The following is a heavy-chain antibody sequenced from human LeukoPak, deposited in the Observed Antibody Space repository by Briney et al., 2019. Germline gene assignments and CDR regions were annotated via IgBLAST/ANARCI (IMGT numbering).Heavy chain of an antibody. J-gene: IGHJ4*02. CDR3: ARDPTYYYDSSGYSDY. D-gene: IGHD3-22*01. CDR2: IWYDGSNK. Sequence: GGSLRLSCAASGFTFRNAWMSWVRQAPGKGLEWVAVIWYDGSNKYYADSVKGRFTISRDNSKNTLYLQMNSLRAEDTAVYYCARDPTYYYDSSGYSDYWGQGTLVTVSS. CDR1: GFTFRNAW. V-gene: IGHV3-33*08.